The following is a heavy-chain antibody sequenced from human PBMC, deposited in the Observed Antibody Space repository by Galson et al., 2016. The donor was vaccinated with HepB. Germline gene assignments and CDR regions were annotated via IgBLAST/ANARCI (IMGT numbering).Heavy chain of an antibody. J-gene: IGHJ4*02. CDR1: GFTVSSNY. CDR3: ARAGSSWYCDY. Sequence: SLRLSCAASGFTVSSNYMIWVRQAPGKGLEWVSVIYSSGYTYYADSVKGRFTISRDNAKNSLYLQMNSLRDEDTAVYYCARAGSSWYCDYWGQGTLVTVSS. V-gene: IGHV3-53*01. D-gene: IGHD6-13*01. CDR2: IYSSGYT.